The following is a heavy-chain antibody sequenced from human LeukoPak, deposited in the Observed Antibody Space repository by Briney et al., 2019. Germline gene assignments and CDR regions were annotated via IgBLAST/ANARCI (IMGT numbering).Heavy chain of an antibody. CDR1: GVTFSSYA. D-gene: IGHD1-26*01. CDR3: ARDRRGSYSGGFDY. Sequence: SVKVSCKASGVTFSSYAISWVRQAPGQGLEWMGRIIPILGIANYAQKFQGRVTITADKSTSTAYMELSSLRSEDTAVYYCARDRRGSYSGGFDYWGQGTLVTVSS. J-gene: IGHJ4*02. CDR2: IIPILGIA. V-gene: IGHV1-69*04.